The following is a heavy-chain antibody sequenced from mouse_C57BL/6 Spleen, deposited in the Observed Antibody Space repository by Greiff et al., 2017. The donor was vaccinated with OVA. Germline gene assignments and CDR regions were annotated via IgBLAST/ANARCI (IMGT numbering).Heavy chain of an antibody. CDR3: ARSDDGYYVAWFAY. CDR2: ISPNNGGT. J-gene: IGHJ3*01. CDR1: GYTFTDYN. D-gene: IGHD2-3*01. V-gene: IGHV1-18*01. Sequence: EVQLQQSGPELVKPGASVKLPCKASGYTFTDYNMDWVKQSPGKSLEWIGDISPNNGGTIYNQKFKGKATLTVDKSSSTAYVELRSLTSEDTAVYFCARSDDGYYVAWFAYWGQGTLVTVSA.